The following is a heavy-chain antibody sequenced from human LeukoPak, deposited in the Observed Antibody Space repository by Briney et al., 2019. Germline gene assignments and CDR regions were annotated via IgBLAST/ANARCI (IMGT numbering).Heavy chain of an antibody. CDR3: ARWRGQQSEFDL. V-gene: IGHV3-7*01. CDR2: INHDESRK. CDR1: GLTFSSHW. D-gene: IGHD5-24*01. Sequence: GGSLRLSCAASGLTFSSHWMHWVRQAPGKGLDWVAHINHDESRKYYVDSVKGRFTISRDNAKNSLYLQMNSLRVEDTATYYCARWRGQQSEFDLWGQGTLVTVSS. J-gene: IGHJ4*02.